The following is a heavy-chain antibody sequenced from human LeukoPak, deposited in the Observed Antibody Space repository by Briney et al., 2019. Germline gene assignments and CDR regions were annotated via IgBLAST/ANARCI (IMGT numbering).Heavy chain of an antibody. CDR2: INPNSGGT. D-gene: IGHD3-10*01. V-gene: IGHV1-2*02. J-gene: IGHJ6*03. CDR1: GYTFTGYY. Sequence: ASVKVSCKASGYTFTGYYMHWVRQAPGQGLEWMGWINPNSGGTNYAQKFQGRVTMTRDTSISTAYMELSRLRSDDTAVYYCARGSIEETFDYYRDVGGKGPTVTVSS. CDR3: ARGSIEETFDYYRDV.